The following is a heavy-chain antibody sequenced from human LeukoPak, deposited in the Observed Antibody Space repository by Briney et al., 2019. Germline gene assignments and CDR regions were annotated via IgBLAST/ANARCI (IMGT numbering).Heavy chain of an antibody. CDR3: ARAWSPKPLPLAVAGLHYFDY. Sequence: GGSLRLSCAASGFTFSRYWMSWVRQAPGKGLEWVAKIKQDGSVIYYVDSVKGRFTISRDNAKNSLSLQMNSLRVEDTAVYYCARAWSPKPLPLAVAGLHYFDYWGQGTLVTVSS. J-gene: IGHJ4*02. V-gene: IGHV3-7*01. CDR1: GFTFSRYW. D-gene: IGHD6-19*01. CDR2: IKQDGSVI.